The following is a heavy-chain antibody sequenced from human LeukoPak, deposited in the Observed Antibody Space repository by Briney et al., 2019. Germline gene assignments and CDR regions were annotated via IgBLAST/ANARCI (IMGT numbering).Heavy chain of an antibody. V-gene: IGHV1-3*01. Sequence: ASVKVSCKASGYTFTSYAMHWVRQAPGQRLEWMGWINAGNGNTKHSQKFQGRVTITRDTSASTAYMELSSLRSEDTAVYYCARPHYPGIAAAGLDYWGQGTLVTVSS. CDR3: ARPHYPGIAAAGLDY. CDR1: GYTFTSYA. CDR2: INAGNGNT. J-gene: IGHJ4*02. D-gene: IGHD6-13*01.